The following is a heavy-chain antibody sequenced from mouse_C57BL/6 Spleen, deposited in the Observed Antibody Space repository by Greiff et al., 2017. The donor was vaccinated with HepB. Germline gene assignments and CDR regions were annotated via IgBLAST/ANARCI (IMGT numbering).Heavy chain of an antibody. Sequence: VQLQQSGAELVMPGASVKLSCKASGYTFTSYWMHWVKQRPGQGLEWIGEIDPSDSYTNYNQKFKGKSTLTVDKSSSTAYMQLSSLTSEDSAVYYCARSVDYEYYFDYWGQGTTLTVSS. D-gene: IGHD2-4*01. CDR2: IDPSDSYT. J-gene: IGHJ2*01. CDR1: GYTFTSYW. CDR3: ARSVDYEYYFDY. V-gene: IGHV1-69*01.